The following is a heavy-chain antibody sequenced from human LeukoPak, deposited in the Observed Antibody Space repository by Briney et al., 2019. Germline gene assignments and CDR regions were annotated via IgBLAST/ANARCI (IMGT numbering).Heavy chain of an antibody. Sequence: GASLRLSCAASGFTFSSYAMSWVRQAPGEGLEWVSAISGSGGSTYYADSVKGRFTISRDNSKNTLYLQMNSLGAEDTAVYYCAKSSNPNYYYYGMDVWGQGTTVTVSS. D-gene: IGHD6-6*01. V-gene: IGHV3-23*01. CDR3: AKSSNPNYYYYGMDV. CDR2: ISGSGGST. CDR1: GFTFSSYA. J-gene: IGHJ6*02.